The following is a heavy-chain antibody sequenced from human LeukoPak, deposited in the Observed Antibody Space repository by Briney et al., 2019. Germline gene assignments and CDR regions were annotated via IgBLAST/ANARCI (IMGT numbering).Heavy chain of an antibody. V-gene: IGHV3-23*01. J-gene: IGHJ4*02. CDR1: GFTFSSYA. CDR2: ISGSGGST. CDR3: ARVIPRITMVRGPFDY. D-gene: IGHD3-10*01. Sequence: GGSLRLSCAASGFTFSSYAMSWVRQAPGKGLEWVSAISGSGGSTYYADSVKGRFTISRDNSKNTLYLQMNSLRAEDTAVYYCARVIPRITMVRGPFDYWGQGTLVTVSS.